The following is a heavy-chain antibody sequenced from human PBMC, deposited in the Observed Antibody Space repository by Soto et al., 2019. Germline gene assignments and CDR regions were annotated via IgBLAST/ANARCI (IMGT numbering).Heavy chain of an antibody. D-gene: IGHD4-17*01. CDR2: IYSGGST. Sequence: GGSLRLSCEASGFIVSSNYMSWVRQAPGKGLEWVSVIYSGGSTYYADSVKGRSTISRDNSKNTLYLQMNSLRAEDTAVYYCARKLVNAYGDYHGMDVWGQGTTVTVSS. V-gene: IGHV3-53*01. CDR3: ARKLVNAYGDYHGMDV. J-gene: IGHJ6*02. CDR1: GFIVSSNY.